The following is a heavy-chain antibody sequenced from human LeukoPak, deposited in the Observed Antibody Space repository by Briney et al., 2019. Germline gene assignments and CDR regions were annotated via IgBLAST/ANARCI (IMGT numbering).Heavy chain of an antibody. CDR2: ISAYNGNT. CDR1: GYTFTSYG. V-gene: IGHV1-18*01. CDR3: ARLPVTLEDRDFWSGSSWFDP. J-gene: IGHJ5*02. Sequence: ASVKVSCKASGYTFTSYGISCVRQAPGQGLEWMGWISAYNGNTNYAQKLQGRVAMTTDTSTSTAYMELRSLRSDDTAVYYCARLPVTLEDRDFWSGSSWFDPWGQGTLVTVSS. D-gene: IGHD3-3*01.